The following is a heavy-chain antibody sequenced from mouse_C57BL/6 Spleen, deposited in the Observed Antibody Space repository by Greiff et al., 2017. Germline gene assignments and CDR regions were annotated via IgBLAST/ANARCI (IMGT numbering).Heavy chain of an antibody. CDR3: TNSGITTARLGY. J-gene: IGHJ3*01. D-gene: IGHD1-2*01. V-gene: IGHV1-15*01. CDR2: IDPETGGT. Sequence: SGAELVRPGASVTLSCKASGYTFTDYEMHWVKQTPVHGLEWFGAIDPETGGTAYNQKFKGKAILTADKSSSTAYMELRSLTSEDSAVYYCTNSGITTARLGYWGQGTLVTVSA. CDR1: GYTFTDYE.